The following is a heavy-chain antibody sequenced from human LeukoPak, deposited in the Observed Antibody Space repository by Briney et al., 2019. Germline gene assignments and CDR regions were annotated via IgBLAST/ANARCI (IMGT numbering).Heavy chain of an antibody. J-gene: IGHJ5*02. CDR2: NFYSGST. D-gene: IGHD3-10*01. CDR1: SGSISTSNYY. Sequence: SETLSLTCTVSSGSISTSNYYWGWVRQPPGKALEWIGNNFYSGSTYYSPSLKSRVTISLDTSKNQFSLKLSSVTAADTAVYYCARALVLLWFGESDGGNWFDPWGQGTLVTVSS. CDR3: ARALVLLWFGESDGGNWFDP. V-gene: IGHV4-39*07.